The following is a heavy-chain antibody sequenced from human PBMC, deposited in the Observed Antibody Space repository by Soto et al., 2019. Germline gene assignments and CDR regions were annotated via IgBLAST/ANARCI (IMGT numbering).Heavy chain of an antibody. J-gene: IGHJ4*02. Sequence: ASVKVSCKVSGHTLTELSIHWVRQAPGKGLEWMGSLDPVFPQKLQGRVTITADKSTSTASLELSSLRSDDTAVYYCAREGRGKKAGYNGLVSLGYWGQGTLVTVSS. V-gene: IGHV1-24*01. CDR1: GHTLTELS. D-gene: IGHD2-2*02. CDR2: LDPV. CDR3: AREGRGKKAGYNGLVSLGY.